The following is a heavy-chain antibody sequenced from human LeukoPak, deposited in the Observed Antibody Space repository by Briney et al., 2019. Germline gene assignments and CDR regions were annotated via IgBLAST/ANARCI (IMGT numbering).Heavy chain of an antibody. CDR2: ISNDGSNE. D-gene: IGHD6-19*01. Sequence: SGGSLRLSCAAAGFTFSSYGMHWVRQAPGKGLEWVAVISNDGSNEYYADSVKGRFTISRDNSKNTLNLQMNSLRAEDTAVYYCAKDRGTSVWYLDYWGQGTLVTVSS. CDR1: GFTFSSYG. CDR3: AKDRGTSVWYLDY. V-gene: IGHV3-30*18. J-gene: IGHJ4*02.